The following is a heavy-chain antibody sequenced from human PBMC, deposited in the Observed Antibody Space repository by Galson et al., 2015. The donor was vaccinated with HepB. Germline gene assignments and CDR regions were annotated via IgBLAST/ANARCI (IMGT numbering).Heavy chain of an antibody. J-gene: IGHJ4*02. D-gene: IGHD6-13*01. V-gene: IGHV5-51*01. Sequence: QSGAEVKKPGESLKISCKGSGYSFTSYWIGWVRQMPRKGLEWMGIIYPGDSDTRYSPSFQGQVTISADKSISTAYLQWSSLKASDTAMYYCARLGRIAAAGTPDFDYWGQGTLVTVSS. CDR1: GYSFTSYW. CDR2: IYPGDSDT. CDR3: ARLGRIAAAGTPDFDY.